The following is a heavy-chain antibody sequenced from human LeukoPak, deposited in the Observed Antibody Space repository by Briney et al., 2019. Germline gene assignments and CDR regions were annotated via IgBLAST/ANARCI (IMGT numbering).Heavy chain of an antibody. D-gene: IGHD2-2*01. CDR3: ARESTAQPFDY. J-gene: IGHJ4*02. V-gene: IGHV3-23*01. CDR1: GFTFSNYA. Sequence: GGSLRLSCAASGFTFSNYAMRWVRQAPGKGLQWVSAIGSSGATQHYADAVKGRFTIARDNSKNTVYLQMNSLRAEDTAVYYCARESTAQPFDYWGQGTLVTVSS. CDR2: IGSSGATQ.